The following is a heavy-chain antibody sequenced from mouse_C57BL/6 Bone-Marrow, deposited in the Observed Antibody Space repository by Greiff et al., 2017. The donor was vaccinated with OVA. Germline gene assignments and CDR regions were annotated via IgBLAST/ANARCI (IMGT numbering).Heavy chain of an antibody. CDR3: ERRALFSLRSFEY. J-gene: IGHJ2*01. Sequence: VQLQQSGPELVKPGASVKIPCKASGYTFTDYNMDWVKQSHGKSLEWIGDINPNNGGTIYNQKFKGKATLTVDKSSSTAYMELRSLTSEDTAVYDSERRALFSLRSFEYWGQGTTVTVSS. V-gene: IGHV1-18*01. CDR1: GYTFTDYN. CDR2: INPNNGGT. D-gene: IGHD1-1*01.